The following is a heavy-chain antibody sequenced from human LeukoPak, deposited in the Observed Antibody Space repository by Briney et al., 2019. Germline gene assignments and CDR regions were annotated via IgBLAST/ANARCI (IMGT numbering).Heavy chain of an antibody. J-gene: IGHJ4*02. CDR3: ARAPIICSTSTCSGFYFDY. Sequence: SETLSLTCTVSGYSINSGYYCGCIQQPPGKRLEWIGSIYHSGNTYYNPSLKNRVTISLDTSKNHLSLKLSSVTAADTAVYYCARAPIICSTSTCSGFYFDYWGQGTLVSVSS. CDR2: IYHSGNT. CDR1: GYSINSGYY. V-gene: IGHV4-38-2*02. D-gene: IGHD2-2*01.